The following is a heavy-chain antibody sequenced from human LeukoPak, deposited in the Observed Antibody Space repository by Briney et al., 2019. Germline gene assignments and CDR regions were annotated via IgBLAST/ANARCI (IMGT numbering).Heavy chain of an antibody. CDR3: ARRGVSSTDH. Sequence: GAPVKVSCKASGYTFIGYYMHWVRQAPGQGLEWMGWISAYNGNTNYAQKLQGRVTMTTDTSTSTAYMELRSLRSDDTAVYYCARRGVSSTDHWGQGTLVTVSS. V-gene: IGHV1-18*04. CDR2: ISAYNGNT. CDR1: GYTFIGYY. J-gene: IGHJ4*02. D-gene: IGHD6-19*01.